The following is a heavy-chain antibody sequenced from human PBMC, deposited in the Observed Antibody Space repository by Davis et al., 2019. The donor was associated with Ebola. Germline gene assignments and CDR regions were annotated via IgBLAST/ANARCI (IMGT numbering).Heavy chain of an antibody. CDR3: AVLFGVAPSVRYYGLDV. CDR1: GYTFTSYD. CDR2: MNPNSGST. Sequence: AASVKVSCKASGYTFTSYDLNWVRQATGQGLEWMGWMNPNSGSTGYAQKFQGRVTMTRNTSRSTAYMEMSSLRSEDTAVYYCAVLFGVAPSVRYYGLDVWGKGTTVTVSS. V-gene: IGHV1-8*01. J-gene: IGHJ6*04. D-gene: IGHD3-3*01.